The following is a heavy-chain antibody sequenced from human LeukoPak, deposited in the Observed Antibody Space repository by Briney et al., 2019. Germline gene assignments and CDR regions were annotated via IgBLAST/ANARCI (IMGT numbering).Heavy chain of an antibody. J-gene: IGHJ6*03. V-gene: IGHV4-39*07. Sequence: SGTLSLTRTVSGGSISSPSHYWGWIRQPPGKGLEWIGSFYYRGNTYNYNPSLKSRVTISVDTCKNQFSLKVNSVTAADTAVYYCATIVVVVAATPGDYVDVWGKGTTVTVSS. CDR1: GGSISSPSHY. D-gene: IGHD2-15*01. CDR3: ATIVVVVAATPGDYVDV. CDR2: FYYRGNT.